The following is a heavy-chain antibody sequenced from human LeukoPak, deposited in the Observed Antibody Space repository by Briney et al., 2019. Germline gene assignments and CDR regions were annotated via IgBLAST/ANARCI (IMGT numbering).Heavy chain of an antibody. Sequence: GGSLRLSYAASGFTVSSNYMSWVRQAPGKGLEWVSVIYSGGSTYYADSVKGRFTISRDNSKNTLYLQMNSLRAEDTAVYYCARDDDSSGYYNYWGQGTLVTVSS. V-gene: IGHV3-53*01. CDR3: ARDDDSSGYYNY. D-gene: IGHD3-22*01. J-gene: IGHJ4*02. CDR1: GFTVSSNY. CDR2: IYSGGST.